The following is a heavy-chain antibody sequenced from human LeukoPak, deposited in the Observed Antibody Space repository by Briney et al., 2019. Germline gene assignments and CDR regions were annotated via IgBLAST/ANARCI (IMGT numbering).Heavy chain of an antibody. CDR1: GYTFTSYA. J-gene: IGHJ4*02. Sequence: ASVKVSCKASGYTFTSYAMNWVRQAPGQGLEWMGWINTNTGNPTYAQGFTGRLVFSLDTSVSMAYLQINSLEAEDTAVYYCARDPYLSPVVSGAPRFDSWGQGALLTVSS. CDR3: ARDPYLSPVVSGAPRFDS. D-gene: IGHD4-23*01. CDR2: INTNTGNP. V-gene: IGHV7-4-1*04.